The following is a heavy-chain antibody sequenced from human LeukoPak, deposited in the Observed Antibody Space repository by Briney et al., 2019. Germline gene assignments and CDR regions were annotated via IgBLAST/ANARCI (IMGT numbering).Heavy chain of an antibody. CDR1: GGSFSGYY. Sequence: PSETLSLTCAVYGGSFSGYYWSWIRQPPGKGLEWIGEINHSGSTNYNPSLKSRVTISVDTSKNQFSLKLSSVTAADTAVHYCARAYYDFWSGWYYFDYWGQGTLVTVSS. CDR2: INHSGST. CDR3: ARAYYDFWSGWYYFDY. D-gene: IGHD3-3*01. J-gene: IGHJ4*02. V-gene: IGHV4-34*01.